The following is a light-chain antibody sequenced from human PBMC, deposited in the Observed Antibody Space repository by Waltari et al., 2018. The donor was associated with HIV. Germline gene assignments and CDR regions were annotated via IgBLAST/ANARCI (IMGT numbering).Light chain of an antibody. CDR3: ATWDGSLGGVYV. CDR1: TSNVGSNF. CDR2: RDN. J-gene: IGLJ1*01. V-gene: IGLV1-47*01. Sequence: QSVLTQPPSASVTPGQRVTISCSGTTSNVGSNFVSWYQQLPGTASKLLIYRDNRRPSGVPDRFSGSKSGASAALAISGLRSEDEGDYYCATWDGSLGGVYVFGTGTKVTVL.